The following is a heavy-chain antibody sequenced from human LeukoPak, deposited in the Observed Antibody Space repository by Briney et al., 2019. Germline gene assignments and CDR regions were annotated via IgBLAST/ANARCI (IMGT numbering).Heavy chain of an antibody. Sequence: SETLSLTCTVSGGSISSYYWSWIRQHPGKGLEWIGYIYYSGSTYYNPSLKSRVTISVDTSKNQFSLKLSSVTAADTAVYYCARTNLEWQNAFDIWGQGTMVTVSS. CDR3: ARTNLEWQNAFDI. V-gene: IGHV4-59*06. CDR1: GGSISSYY. J-gene: IGHJ3*02. D-gene: IGHD3-3*01. CDR2: IYYSGST.